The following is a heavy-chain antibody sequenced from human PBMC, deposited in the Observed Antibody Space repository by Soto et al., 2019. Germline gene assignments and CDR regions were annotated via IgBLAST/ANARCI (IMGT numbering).Heavy chain of an antibody. CDR1: GFTFSSNS. Sequence: EVQVVESGGGLVQPGGSLRLSCAASGFTFSSNSMNWVRQAPGKGLEWISYISSSSSTIYADSVKGRFTSSRDNATNSLYLQMNSLREEDTAVYYCARVIWSGHLTSDLWGQGTLVTVSS. V-gene: IGHV3-48*02. CDR3: ARVIWSGHLTSDL. J-gene: IGHJ5*02. CDR2: ISSSSSTI. D-gene: IGHD3-3*01.